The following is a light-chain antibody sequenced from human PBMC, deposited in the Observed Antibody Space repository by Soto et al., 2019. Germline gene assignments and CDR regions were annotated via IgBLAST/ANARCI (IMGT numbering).Light chain of an antibody. V-gene: IGKV1-8*01. CDR1: QGISSY. J-gene: IGKJ3*01. Sequence: AIRMTQSPSSFSASTGVRVTITCRASQGISSYLAWYQQKPGKAPKLLIYAASTLQSGGPSRFSGSGSGTDFTLTIICLQSEDFATYYCQQYYSYPPFTFGPGTKVDIK. CDR3: QQYYSYPPFT. CDR2: AAS.